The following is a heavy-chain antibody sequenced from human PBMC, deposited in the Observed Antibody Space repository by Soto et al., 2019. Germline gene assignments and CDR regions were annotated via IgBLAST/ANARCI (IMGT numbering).Heavy chain of an antibody. Sequence: QVQLVQSGAEVKKPGASVKVSCKVSGYTLTELSMHWVRQAPGKGLEWMGGFDPEDGETIYAQKFQGRVTMTEDTPTYTAYMELSSQRSEDTAVYYCATVHSRPTPSYYYCGMDVWGQGTTVTVSS. J-gene: IGHJ6*02. V-gene: IGHV1-24*01. CDR1: GYTLTELS. CDR2: FDPEDGET. D-gene: IGHD6-13*01. CDR3: ATVHSRPTPSYYYCGMDV.